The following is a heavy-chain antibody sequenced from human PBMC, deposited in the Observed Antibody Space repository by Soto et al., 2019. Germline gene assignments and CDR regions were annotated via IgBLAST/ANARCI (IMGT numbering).Heavy chain of an antibody. CDR1: GFTFSDSA. CDR3: AKYASSSWSLFDY. D-gene: IGHD6-13*01. V-gene: IGHV3-23*01. J-gene: IGHJ4*02. Sequence: GGSLRLSCEASGFTFSDSAMSWVRQAPGKGLEWVSGISGSGGRTDYADSVKGRFIISRDNSKNTLYLQMNSLRAEDTAVYYCAKYASSSWSLFDYWGQGALVTVSS. CDR2: ISGSGGRT.